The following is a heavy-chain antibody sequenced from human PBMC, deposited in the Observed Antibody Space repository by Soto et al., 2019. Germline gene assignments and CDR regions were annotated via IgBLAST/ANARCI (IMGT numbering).Heavy chain of an antibody. CDR1: GGTFSSYA. D-gene: IGHD2-8*01. Sequence: EASVKVSCKASGGTFSSYAISWVRQAPGQGLEWKGGIIPIFGTANYAQKFQGRFTITADDSTSTAYMELSSLRSEDTAVYYCARGMGSNIPVDYWGQGTLVTVSS. J-gene: IGHJ4*02. CDR3: ARGMGSNIPVDY. CDR2: IIPIFGTA. V-gene: IGHV1-69*13.